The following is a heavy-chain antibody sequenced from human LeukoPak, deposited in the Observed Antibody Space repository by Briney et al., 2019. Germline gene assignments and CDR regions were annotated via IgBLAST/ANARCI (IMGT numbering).Heavy chain of an antibody. CDR2: IGTAGDT. J-gene: IGHJ4*02. D-gene: IGHD6-13*01. V-gene: IGHV3-13*01. CDR1: GFTSSSYD. CDR3: ARGSSSWYGGHYFDY. Sequence: GGSLRLSCAASGFTSSSYDMHWVRQATGKGLEWVSAIGTAGDTYYPGSVKGRFTISRENAKNSLYLQMNSLRAGDTAVYYCARGSSSWYGGHYFDYWGQGTLVTVSS.